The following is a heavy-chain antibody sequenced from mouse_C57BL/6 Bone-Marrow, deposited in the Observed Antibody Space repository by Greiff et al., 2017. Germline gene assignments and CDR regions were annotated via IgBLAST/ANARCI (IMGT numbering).Heavy chain of an antibody. Sequence: QVQLQQSGAELARPGASVKLSCKASGYTFTSYGISWVKQRTGQGLEWIGEIYPRSGNTYYNEKFKGKATLTADKSSSTAYMELRSLTSEDSAVYFCARWGGYSAWFAYWGQGTLVTVSA. CDR3: ARWGGYSAWFAY. V-gene: IGHV1-81*01. D-gene: IGHD2-3*01. J-gene: IGHJ3*01. CDR1: GYTFTSYG. CDR2: IYPRSGNT.